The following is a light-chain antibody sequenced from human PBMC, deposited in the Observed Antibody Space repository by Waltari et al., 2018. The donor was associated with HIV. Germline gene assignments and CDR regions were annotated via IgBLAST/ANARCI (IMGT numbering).Light chain of an antibody. Sequence: QTVVTQEPSFSVSPGGTVTLTCGLSSGSVSTSYYPRWYQQTPGQAPRTLIHSTNTRPSGVPDRFSGSIVGNKAALTITGAQADDESDYYCVLYMGSGLWVFGGGTKLTVL. J-gene: IGLJ3*02. CDR2: STN. CDR1: SGSVSTSYY. CDR3: VLYMGSGLWV. V-gene: IGLV8-61*01.